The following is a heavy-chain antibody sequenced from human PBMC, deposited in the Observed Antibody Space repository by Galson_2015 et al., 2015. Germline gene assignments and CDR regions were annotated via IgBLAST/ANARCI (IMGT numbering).Heavy chain of an antibody. CDR1: GDSVSSNSAA. J-gene: IGHJ4*02. CDR3: AREVGYYDILTGYYKLSYYFDY. CDR2: TYYRSKWYN. D-gene: IGHD3-9*01. V-gene: IGHV6-1*01. Sequence: CAISGDSVSSNSAAWNWIRQSPSRGLEWLGRTYYRSKWYNDYAVSVKSRITINPDTSKNQFSLQLNSVTPEDTAVYYCAREVGYYDILTGYYKLSYYFDYWGQGTLVTVSS.